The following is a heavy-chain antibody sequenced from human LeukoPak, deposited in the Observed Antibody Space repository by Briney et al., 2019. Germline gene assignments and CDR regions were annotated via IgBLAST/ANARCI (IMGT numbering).Heavy chain of an antibody. J-gene: IGHJ4*02. D-gene: IGHD6-25*01. CDR3: AKGRSADITAAINC. CDR2: ISGSGDST. V-gene: IGHV3-23*01. CDR1: GFTFINSA. Sequence: TGGSLRLSCAASGFTFINSAMNWVRQGPGKGLEWVSGISGSGDSTYYADSVKGRLTISRDSSNNTLFLQINSLRAADTAAYYCAKGRSADITAAINCWGQGTLVTVSS.